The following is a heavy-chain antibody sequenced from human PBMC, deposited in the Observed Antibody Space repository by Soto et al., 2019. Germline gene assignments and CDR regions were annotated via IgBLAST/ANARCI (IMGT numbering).Heavy chain of an antibody. D-gene: IGHD3-3*01. CDR3: ARDNYDFWSGYTTPDAAFDI. V-gene: IGHV3-11*01. CDR2: ISSSGSTI. CDR1: GFTFSDYY. J-gene: IGHJ3*02. Sequence: GGSLSLSCAASGFTFSDYYMSWIRQAPGKGLEWVSYISSSGSTIYYADSVKGRFTISRDNAKNSLYLQMNSLRAEDTAVYYCARDNYDFWSGYTTPDAAFDIWGQGTMVTVSS.